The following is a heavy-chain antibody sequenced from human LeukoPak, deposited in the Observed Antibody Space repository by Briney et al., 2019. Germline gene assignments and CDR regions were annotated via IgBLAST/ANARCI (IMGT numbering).Heavy chain of an antibody. V-gene: IGHV4-34*01. D-gene: IGHD5-18*01. CDR1: GGSFSGYY. CDR3: ARGGYSYGYVSVSYYYGMDV. CDR2: INHSGST. Sequence: ASETLSLTCAVYGGSFSGYYWSWIRQPPGKGLEWIGEINHSGSTNYNPSLRSRFTISVDTSKNQFSLKMSSVTAADTAVYYCARGGYSYGYVSVSYYYGMDVWGKGTTVTVSS. J-gene: IGHJ6*04.